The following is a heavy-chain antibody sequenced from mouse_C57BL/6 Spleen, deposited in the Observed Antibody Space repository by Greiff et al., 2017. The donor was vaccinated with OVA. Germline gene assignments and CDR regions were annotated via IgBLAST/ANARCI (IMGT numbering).Heavy chain of an antibody. Sequence: QVQLKESGPELVKPGASVKISCKASGYAFSSSWMNWVKQRPGKGLEWIGRIYPGDGDTNYNGKFKGKATLTADKSSSTAYMQLSSLTSEDSAVYFCAGGGTGDYWGQGTTLTVSS. CDR3: AGGGTGDY. J-gene: IGHJ2*01. V-gene: IGHV1-82*01. CDR2: IYPGDGDT. CDR1: GYAFSSSW. D-gene: IGHD4-1*01.